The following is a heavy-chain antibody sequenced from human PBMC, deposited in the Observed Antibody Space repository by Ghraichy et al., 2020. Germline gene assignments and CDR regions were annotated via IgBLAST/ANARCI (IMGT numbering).Heavy chain of an antibody. CDR2: IHHTGNT. J-gene: IGHJ4*02. D-gene: IGHD1-1*01. Sequence: SETLSLTCAVSGDSIISSKWWSWVRQSPGKGLEWIGEIHHTGNTRYNPSLKSRLTMSLDKSKKSFSLSLKSVTAADTAVYYCAGRLGTFDYWGQGALVTVSS. CDR1: GDSIISSKW. CDR3: AGRLGTFDY. V-gene: IGHV4-4*02.